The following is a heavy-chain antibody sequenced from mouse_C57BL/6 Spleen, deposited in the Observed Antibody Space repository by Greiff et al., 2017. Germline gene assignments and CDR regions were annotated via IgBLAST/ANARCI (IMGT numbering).Heavy chain of an antibody. V-gene: IGHV1-61*01. D-gene: IGHD1-1*01. CDR1: GYTFTSYW. CDR3: ARNYGSSYFDY. Sequence: VQLQQPGAELVRPGSSVKLSCKASGYTFTSYWMDWVKQRPGQGLEWIGNLYPSDSETHYNQKFKDKATLTVDKSSSTAYRQLSSLTSEDSAVYYCARNYGSSYFDYGGQGTTLTVSS. CDR2: LYPSDSET. J-gene: IGHJ2*01.